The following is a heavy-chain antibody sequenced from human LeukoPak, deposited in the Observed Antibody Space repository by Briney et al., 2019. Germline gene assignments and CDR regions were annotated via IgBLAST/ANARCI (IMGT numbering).Heavy chain of an antibody. Sequence: GASVKVSCKASGGTFSMNDISWVRQAPGQGLEWMGWINPNSGGTNYAQKFQGRVSMTRDTSISTAYMQLSRLRSGDTAVYYCARDGSGLVVAATEDYWGQGTLVTVSS. CDR3: ARDGSGLVVAATEDY. V-gene: IGHV1-2*02. J-gene: IGHJ4*02. CDR2: INPNSGGT. CDR1: GGTFSMND. D-gene: IGHD2-15*01.